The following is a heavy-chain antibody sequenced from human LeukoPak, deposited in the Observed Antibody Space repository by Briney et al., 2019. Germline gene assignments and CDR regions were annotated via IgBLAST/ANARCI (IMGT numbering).Heavy chain of an antibody. CDR3: AHRLAHYDILTGYSDHFDY. CDR2: IYWDDDK. J-gene: IGHJ4*02. Sequence: SGPTLVKPTQTLTLTCTFSGFSLSTSGVGVGWIRQPPGKALEWLALIYWDDDKRYSPSLKSRLTITKDTSKNQVVLTMTNMDPVDTATYYCAHRLAHYDILTGYSDHFDYWGQGTLVTVSS. CDR1: GFSLSTSGVG. D-gene: IGHD3-9*01. V-gene: IGHV2-5*02.